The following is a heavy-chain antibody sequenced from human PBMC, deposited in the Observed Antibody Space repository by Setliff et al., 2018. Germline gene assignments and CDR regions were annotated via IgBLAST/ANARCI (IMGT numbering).Heavy chain of an antibody. CDR1: GFTFSTYS. CDR3: ARSPANGGHDAFDI. Sequence: GESLKISCAASGFTFSTYSMHWVRQAPGKGLEWVSSISPSSIYIYYADSVKGRFTISRDNAKNSLYLQMNSLGAEDTAVYYCARSPANGGHDAFDIWGQGTRVTVSS. V-gene: IGHV3-21*01. D-gene: IGHD6-25*01. CDR2: ISPSSIYI. J-gene: IGHJ3*02.